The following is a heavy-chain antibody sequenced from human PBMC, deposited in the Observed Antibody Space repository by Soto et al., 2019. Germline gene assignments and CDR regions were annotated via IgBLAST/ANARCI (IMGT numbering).Heavy chain of an antibody. CDR1: GFTFSSYA. CDR3: ARDGRGATKNGYYFDD. V-gene: IGHV3-30-3*01. Sequence: GGSLRLSCAASGFTFSSYAMHWVRQAPGKGLEWVAVISYDGSNKYYADSVKGRFTISRDNSKNTLYLQMNSLRAEDTAVYYCARDGRGATKNGYYFDDWGQGTLVTVSS. CDR2: ISYDGSNK. D-gene: IGHD1-26*01. J-gene: IGHJ4*02.